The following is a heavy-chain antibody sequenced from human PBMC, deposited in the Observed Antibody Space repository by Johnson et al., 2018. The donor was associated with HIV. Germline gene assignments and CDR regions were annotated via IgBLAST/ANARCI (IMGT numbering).Heavy chain of an antibody. D-gene: IGHD2-15*01. V-gene: IGHV3-15*01. Sequence: MLLVESGGGLVKPGGSLRLSCAASGFTFSDYYMSWIRQAPGKGLEWVGRIKRETDVGTRDYAASVKGRFSISRDDSKNTLYLQMNNLKTDDTAVYYCTRGVNSEGWSIWVQGTMVTVSS. CDR3: TRGVNSEGWSI. CDR1: GFTFSDYY. CDR2: IKRETDVGTR. J-gene: IGHJ3*02.